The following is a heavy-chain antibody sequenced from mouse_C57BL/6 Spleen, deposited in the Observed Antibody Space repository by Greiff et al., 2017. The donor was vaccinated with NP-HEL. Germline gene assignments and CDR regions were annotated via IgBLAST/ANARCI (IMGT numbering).Heavy chain of an antibody. CDR2: INPGSGGT. V-gene: IGHV1-54*01. Sequence: QVQLQQSGAELVRPGTSVKVSCKASGYAFTNYLIEWVKQRPGQGLEWIGVINPGSGGTKYNEKFKGKATLNADQSSSTAYLQISRQTSDDSAVSFCARSLYYGSSWFAYWGQGTLVTVSA. J-gene: IGHJ3*01. CDR1: GYAFTNYL. CDR3: ARSLYYGSSWFAY. D-gene: IGHD1-1*01.